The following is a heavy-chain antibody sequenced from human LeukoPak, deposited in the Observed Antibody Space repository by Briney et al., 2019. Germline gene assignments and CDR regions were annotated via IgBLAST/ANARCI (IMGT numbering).Heavy chain of an antibody. CDR2: IGEEKSDSWT. V-gene: IGHV3-23*01. J-gene: IGHJ4*02. CDR1: GFTFSNYP. Sequence: PGGSLRLSCAASGFTFSNYPMGWVRQAPGKGLEWLSAIGEEKSDSWTKSADSVKGRFTISRDNSENTLYLQMDSLTVEDTAVYYCARAGVISGWDYWGQGXLVTXSS. CDR3: ARAGVISGWDY. D-gene: IGHD3-3*02.